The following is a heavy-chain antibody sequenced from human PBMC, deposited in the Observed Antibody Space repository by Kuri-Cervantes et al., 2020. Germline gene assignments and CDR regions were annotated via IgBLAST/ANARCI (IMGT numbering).Heavy chain of an antibody. D-gene: IGHD3-22*01. CDR3: ARAYYYDSSGYYYDYYYMDV. J-gene: IGHJ6*03. CDR1: GYTFTSYY. Sequence: ASVKVSCKASGYTFTSYYMHWVRQAPGQGLEWMGIINPSGGSTSYAQKFQGRVTMTRDTSTSTVYMELSSLRSEDTAVYYCARAYYYDSSGYYYDYYYMDVWGKGTTVTVSS. CDR2: INPSGGST. V-gene: IGHV1-46*01.